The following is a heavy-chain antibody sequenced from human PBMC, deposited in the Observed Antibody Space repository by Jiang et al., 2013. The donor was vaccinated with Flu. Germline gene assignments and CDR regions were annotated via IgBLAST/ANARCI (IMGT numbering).Heavy chain of an antibody. D-gene: IGHD6-19*01. J-gene: IGHJ4*02. Sequence: YDGSNKYYADSVKGRFTISRDNSKNTLYLQMNSLRAEDTAVYYCARDLGYSSGWADYWGQGTLVTVSS. CDR2: YDGSNK. CDR3: ARDLGYSSGWADY. V-gene: IGHV3-33*05.